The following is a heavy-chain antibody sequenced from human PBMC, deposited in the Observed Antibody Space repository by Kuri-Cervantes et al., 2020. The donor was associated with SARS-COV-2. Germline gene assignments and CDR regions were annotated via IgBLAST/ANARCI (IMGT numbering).Heavy chain of an antibody. Sequence: GESLKISCAASGFTFSSYSMNWVRQAPGKGLEWVSYISSSSSTIYYADSVKGRFTISRDNAKNSLYLQMNSLRAEDTAVYYCARGYSYGYAVLDASDIWGQGTMVTVSS. J-gene: IGHJ3*02. V-gene: IGHV3-48*01. CDR3: ARGYSYGYAVLDASDI. D-gene: IGHD5-18*01. CDR2: ISSSSSTI. CDR1: GFTFSSYS.